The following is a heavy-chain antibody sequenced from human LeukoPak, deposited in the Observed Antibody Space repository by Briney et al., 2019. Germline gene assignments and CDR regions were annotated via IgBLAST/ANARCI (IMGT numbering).Heavy chain of an antibody. CDR1: GYSFTSYW. V-gene: IGHV5-51*03. J-gene: IGHJ4*02. Sequence: KPGESLKISCKGSGYSFTSYWIGWVRQMPGKGLEWMGIIYPGDSDTRYSPSFQGQVTISADKSISTAYLQWSSLKASDTAMHYCARFILVARKMYYFDYWGQGTLVTVSS. CDR3: ARFILVARKMYYFDY. CDR2: IYPGDSDT. D-gene: IGHD2-2*01.